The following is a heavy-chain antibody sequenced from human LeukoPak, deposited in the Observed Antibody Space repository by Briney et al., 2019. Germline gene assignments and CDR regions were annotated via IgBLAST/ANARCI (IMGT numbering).Heavy chain of an antibody. J-gene: IGHJ6*03. CDR1: GFTVSSNY. V-gene: IGHV3-53*05. Sequence: PGGSLRLSCAASGFTVSSNYMSWVRQAPGKGLEWVSVIYSGGSTYYADSVKGRFTISRDNSKNTLDLKMKSLRAEDTAVYYCAKAEGAYSYYYMDVWGKGTTVTISS. CDR3: AKAEGAYSYYYMDV. CDR2: IYSGGST.